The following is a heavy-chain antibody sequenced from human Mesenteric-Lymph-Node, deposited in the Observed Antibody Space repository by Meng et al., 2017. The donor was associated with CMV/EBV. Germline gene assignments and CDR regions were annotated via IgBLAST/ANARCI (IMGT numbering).Heavy chain of an antibody. CDR1: GFTFSSYN. V-gene: IGHV3-21*01. CDR2: ISSSSSYM. CDR3: TAFDIVVVPAAIGL. J-gene: IGHJ5*02. D-gene: IGHD2-2*01. Sequence: GGSLRLSCAASGFTFSSYNMNWVRQAPGKGLEWVSSISSSSSYMYYADSVKGRFTISRDNAKNSLYLQMNSLRAEDTAVYYCTAFDIVVVPAAIGLWGQGTLVTVSS.